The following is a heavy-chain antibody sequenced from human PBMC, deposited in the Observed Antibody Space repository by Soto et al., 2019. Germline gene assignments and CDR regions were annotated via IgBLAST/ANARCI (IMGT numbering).Heavy chain of an antibody. CDR3: ARDKDRLQLGGNCYYIMDV. Sequence: QVQLEQSGAEVKKPGSSVKVSCKASGGTFSNSAISWVRQAPGQGLEWMGGIMPIFRTPDYAQKFQGRGTITAAESTTTVYMELSRLRSEDTAVYYCARDKDRLQLGGNCYYIMDVWGQGATVTVSS. V-gene: IGHV1-69*12. D-gene: IGHD4-4*01. CDR2: IMPIFRTP. J-gene: IGHJ6*02. CDR1: GGTFSNSA.